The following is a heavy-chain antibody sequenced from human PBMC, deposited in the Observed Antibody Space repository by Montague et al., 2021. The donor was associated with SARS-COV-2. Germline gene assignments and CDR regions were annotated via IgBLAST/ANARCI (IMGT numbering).Heavy chain of an antibody. Sequence: SETLSLTCTVSGGSISSYYWSWIRQPPGKGLEWIGYIYYSGSTNYNPSLKSRVTISVDTSKNQFSLKLSSVTAADTAVYYCARVAYCSSTSCRDETGASDIWGQGTMVTVSS. V-gene: IGHV4-59*01. D-gene: IGHD2-2*01. CDR1: GGSISSYY. CDR3: ARVAYCSSTSCRDETGASDI. CDR2: IYYSGST. J-gene: IGHJ3*02.